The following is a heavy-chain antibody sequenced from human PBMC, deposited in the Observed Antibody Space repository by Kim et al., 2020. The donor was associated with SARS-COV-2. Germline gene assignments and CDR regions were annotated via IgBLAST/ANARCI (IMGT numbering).Heavy chain of an antibody. CDR3: ARDRGYSLDC. D-gene: IGHD2-15*01. CDR2: INEDGRET. J-gene: IGHJ4*02. Sequence: GGSLRLSCAASGFTFTNNWMSWVRQTPGKGLEWVAKINEDGRETYYVNSVEGRFTISRDNAKNSLYLQMNSLRGEDTGIYYCARDRGYSLDCWGQGTRVTVSS. CDR1: GFTFTNNW. V-gene: IGHV3-7*01.